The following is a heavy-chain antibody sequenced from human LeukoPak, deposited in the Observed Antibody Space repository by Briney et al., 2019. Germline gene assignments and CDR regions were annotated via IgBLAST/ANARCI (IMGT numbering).Heavy chain of an antibody. CDR3: ARAITMVRGVIGFLSYYYMDV. CDR2: ISSSGSTI. CDR1: GFTFSSYE. J-gene: IGHJ6*03. D-gene: IGHD3-10*01. Sequence: QSGGSLRLSCAASGFTFSSYEMNWVRQAPGKGLEWVSYISSSGSTIYYADSVEGRFTISRDNAKNSLYLQMNSLRSEDTAVYYCARAITMVRGVIGFLSYYYMDVWGKGTTVTVSS. V-gene: IGHV3-48*03.